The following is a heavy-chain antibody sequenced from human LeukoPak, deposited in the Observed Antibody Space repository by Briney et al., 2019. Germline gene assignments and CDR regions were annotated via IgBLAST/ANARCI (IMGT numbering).Heavy chain of an antibody. CDR3: TADQFSIPYDYYYGMDV. CDR1: GITFSNAW. V-gene: IGHV3-15*01. J-gene: IGHJ6*02. Sequence: GGSLRLSCAASGITFSNAWMTWVRQAPGKGLEWVGRIKSKTNGGTTDYAAPVRGRFTISRDDSKNTLYLQLNSLKTEDTAVYYCTADQFSIPYDYYYGMDVWGQGTTVAVS. D-gene: IGHD2-2*02. CDR2: IKSKTNGGTT.